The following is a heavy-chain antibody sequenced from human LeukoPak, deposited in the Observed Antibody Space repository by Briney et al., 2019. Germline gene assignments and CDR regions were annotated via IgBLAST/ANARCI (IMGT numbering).Heavy chain of an antibody. CDR3: ARVGGQDCSSTSCYTVDP. Sequence: GSSVRVSCKASGGTFSSYTISWVRQAPGQGLEWMGRIIPILGIANYAQKFQGRVTITADKPTSTAYMELSSLRSEDTAVYYCARVGGQDCSSTSCYTVDPWGQGTLVTVSS. CDR1: GGTFSSYT. CDR2: IIPILGIA. D-gene: IGHD2-2*02. V-gene: IGHV1-69*02. J-gene: IGHJ5*02.